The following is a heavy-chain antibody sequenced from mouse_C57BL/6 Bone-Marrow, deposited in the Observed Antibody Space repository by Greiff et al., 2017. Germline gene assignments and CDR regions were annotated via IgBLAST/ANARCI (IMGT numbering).Heavy chain of an antibody. J-gene: IGHJ4*01. D-gene: IGHD2-2*01. CDR3: ARHGWLVYYAMDY. CDR1: GFTFSDYY. V-gene: IGHV5-12*01. CDR2: ISNGGGST. Sequence: EVQLVESGGGLVQPGGSLKLSCAASGFTFSDYYMYWVRQTPEKRLEWVAYISNGGGSTYYPDTVKGRFTISRDNAKNTLYLQMSRLKSEDTAMYYCARHGWLVYYAMDYWGQGTSVTVSS.